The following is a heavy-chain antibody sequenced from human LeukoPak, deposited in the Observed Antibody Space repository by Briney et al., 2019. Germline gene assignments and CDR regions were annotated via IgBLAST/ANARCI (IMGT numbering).Heavy chain of an antibody. CDR1: GFTFSSYA. CDR3: AKYYSSSWHLFDY. CDR2: ISGSGGST. Sequence: GGSLRLSCAASGFTFSSYAMSWVRQAPGKGLEWVSAISGSGGSTYYADSVKGRFAISRDNSKNTLYLQMNSLRAEDTAVYYCAKYYSSSWHLFDYWGQGTLVTVSS. J-gene: IGHJ4*02. D-gene: IGHD6-13*01. V-gene: IGHV3-23*01.